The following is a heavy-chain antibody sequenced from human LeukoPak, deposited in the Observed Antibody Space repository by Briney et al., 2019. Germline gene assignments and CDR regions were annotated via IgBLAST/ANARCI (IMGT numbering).Heavy chain of an antibody. J-gene: IGHJ4*02. CDR3: AKDVFDY. Sequence: GGSLRLSCAASGFTFSSYGMHWVRQAPGKGLEWVAVISYDGSNKYYADSVKGRFTISRDNSKNTLHLQMNSLRAEDTAVYYCAKDVFDYWGQGTLVTVSS. V-gene: IGHV3-30*18. CDR1: GFTFSSYG. CDR2: ISYDGSNK.